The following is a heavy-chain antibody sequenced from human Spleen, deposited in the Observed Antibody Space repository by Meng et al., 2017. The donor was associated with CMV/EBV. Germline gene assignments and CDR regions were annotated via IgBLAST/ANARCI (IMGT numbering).Heavy chain of an antibody. CDR2: ISAYKGKT. CDR1: GYSFTRYY. D-gene: IGHD5-18*01. CDR3: ARDQRGYSFGYYYYYGMDV. J-gene: IGHJ6*02. V-gene: IGHV1-18*01. Sequence: ASVKVSCKTSGYSFTRYYIHWVRQAPGQGLEWMGWISAYKGKTNYVQKLQGRVTMTTDTSTSTAYMELRSLRSDDTAVYYCARDQRGYSFGYYYYYGMDVWGQGTTVTVSS.